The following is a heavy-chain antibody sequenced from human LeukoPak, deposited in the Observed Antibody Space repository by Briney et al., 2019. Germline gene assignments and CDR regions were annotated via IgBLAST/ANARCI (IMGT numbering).Heavy chain of an antibody. D-gene: IGHD5-12*01. J-gene: IGHJ4*02. CDR1: GVSISSYY. CDR2: IYYSGST. CDR3: ARDAEGGGYVFDY. V-gene: IGHV4-59*01. Sequence: SETLSLTCTVSGVSISSYYWSWIRQPPGKGLEWIGYIYYSGSTSYNPSLKSRVTISVDTSKNQFSLKLSSVTAADTAVYYCARDAEGGGYVFDYWGQGTLVTVSS.